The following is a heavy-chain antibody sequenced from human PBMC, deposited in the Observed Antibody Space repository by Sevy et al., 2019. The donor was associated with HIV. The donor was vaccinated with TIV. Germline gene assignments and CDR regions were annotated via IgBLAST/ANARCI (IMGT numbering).Heavy chain of an antibody. CDR1: GFTFSGSD. D-gene: IGHD2-21*01. CDR2: IGTLADT. Sequence: GGSLRLSCAASGFTFSGSDMHWVRQVKGKGLEWISSIGTLADTFYADSVKGRFTISSDNAQSYLYLHMSSLKVGDTALSFCVRGLQTHCDRTACPLDYWGQGTLVTVSS. V-gene: IGHV3-13*01. J-gene: IGHJ4*02. CDR3: VRGLQTHCDRTACPLDY.